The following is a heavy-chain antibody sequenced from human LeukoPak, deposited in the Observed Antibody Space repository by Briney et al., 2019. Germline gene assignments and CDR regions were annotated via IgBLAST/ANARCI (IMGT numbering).Heavy chain of an antibody. CDR3: ARGVVAAPQTFDY. V-gene: IGHV4-38-2*02. D-gene: IGHD2-15*01. J-gene: IGHJ4*02. CDR2: IYYTGST. CDR1: GYSISSGYY. Sequence: SETLSLTCTVSGYSISSGYYWAWVRQPPGKGLEWIGSIYYTGSTNYNPSLKSRVTISVDTSKNQFSLKLSFVTPADTAVYYCARGVVAAPQTFDYWGQGTLVTVSS.